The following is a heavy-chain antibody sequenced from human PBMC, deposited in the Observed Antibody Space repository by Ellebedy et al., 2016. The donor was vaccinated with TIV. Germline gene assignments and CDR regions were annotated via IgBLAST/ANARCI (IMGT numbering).Heavy chain of an antibody. Sequence: MPSETLSLTCTVSGGSFSSGGYYWSWLRQHPGKGLEWIGYIYYSGSTYYNPSLKSRVTISVDTSKNQFSLKLISVTAADTAVYYCARWIVVAGGFDYWGQGTLVTVSS. J-gene: IGHJ4*02. CDR3: ARWIVVAGGFDY. CDR2: IYYSGST. V-gene: IGHV4-31*03. CDR1: GGSFSSGGYY. D-gene: IGHD6-19*01.